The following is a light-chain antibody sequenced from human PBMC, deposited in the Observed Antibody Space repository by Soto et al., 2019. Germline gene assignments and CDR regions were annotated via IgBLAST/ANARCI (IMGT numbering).Light chain of an antibody. CDR1: QNVNSNH. CDR3: HQFGSSPQT. V-gene: IGKV3-20*01. CDR2: GPS. J-gene: IGKJ1*01. Sequence: EIVLAQSPGTLSLSPGERATLSCRASQNVNSNHIAWYQQKPGQAPRLLIYGPSSRATGIPERFSGSGSGTDFCLTISRLEPEDFAVYFCHQFGSSPQTFGHGTKVESK.